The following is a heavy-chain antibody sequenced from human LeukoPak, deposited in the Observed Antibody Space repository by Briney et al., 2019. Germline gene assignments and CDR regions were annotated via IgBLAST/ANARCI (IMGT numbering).Heavy chain of an antibody. CDR1: GFTFSSYA. Sequence: PGGSLRLSCAASGFTFSSYAMSWVRQAPGKGLEWVAVISYDGSNKYYADSVKGRFTISRDNSKNTLYLQMNSLRAEDTAVYYCARDHGPSGWYDYWGQGTLVTVSS. CDR2: ISYDGSNK. J-gene: IGHJ4*02. CDR3: ARDHGPSGWYDY. D-gene: IGHD6-19*01. V-gene: IGHV3-30-3*01.